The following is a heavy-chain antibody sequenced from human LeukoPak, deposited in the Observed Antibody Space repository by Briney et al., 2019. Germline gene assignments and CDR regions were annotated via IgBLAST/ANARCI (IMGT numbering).Heavy chain of an antibody. CDR2: ISYDGSNK. D-gene: IGHD2-21*02. CDR3: AKSRHIVVVTAIPGFDP. Sequence: GGPLRLSCTASTRYFTNYWMHWVRQAPGKGLEGVAVISYDGSNKYYADSVKGRFTISRDNSKNTLYLQMNSLRAEDTAVYYCAKSRHIVVVTAIPGFDPWGQGTLVTVSS. V-gene: IGHV3-30*18. CDR1: TRYFTNYW. J-gene: IGHJ5*02.